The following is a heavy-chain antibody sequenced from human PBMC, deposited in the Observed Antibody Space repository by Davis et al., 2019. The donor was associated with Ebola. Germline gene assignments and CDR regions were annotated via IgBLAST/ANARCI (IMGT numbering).Heavy chain of an antibody. CDR2: INAGNGNT. J-gene: IGHJ6*02. CDR3: ARSRLWFGAWHGMDV. D-gene: IGHD3-10*01. V-gene: IGHV1-3*01. Sequence: AASVKVSCKASGYTFTSYAMHWVRQAPGQRLEWMGWINAGNGNTKYSQKFQGRVTITRDTSASTAYMELSSLRSEDTAVYYCARSRLWFGAWHGMDVWGQGTTVTVSS. CDR1: GYTFTSYA.